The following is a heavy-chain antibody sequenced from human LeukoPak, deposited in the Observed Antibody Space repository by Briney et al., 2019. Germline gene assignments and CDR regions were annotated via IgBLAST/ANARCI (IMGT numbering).Heavy chain of an antibody. CDR1: GYTLPSHP. CDR3: GRFRYESSGYGPPWIDF. Sequence: ASVKVSCKASGYTLPSHPLNWVRQAPGQGLESIGWIDTNSGNPTNGQGFTGRFVLSLDTSVNMAYMEISGLKAEDTAVYYCGRFRYESSGYGPPWIDFWGQGTLVTVSS. CDR2: IDTNSGNP. J-gene: IGHJ4*02. D-gene: IGHD3-22*01. V-gene: IGHV7-4-1*04.